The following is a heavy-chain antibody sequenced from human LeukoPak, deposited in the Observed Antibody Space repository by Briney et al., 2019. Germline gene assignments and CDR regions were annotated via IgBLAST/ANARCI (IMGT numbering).Heavy chain of an antibody. CDR1: GFTFDDYA. CDR3: AKDKSSGWYDGGVLFDY. D-gene: IGHD6-19*01. CDR2: ISWNSGSI. Sequence: PGGSLRLSCAASGFTFDDYAMHWVRHAPGKGLEWVSGISWNSGSIAYADSVKGRFTISRDNAKSSLYLQMNSLRAEDTALYYCAKDKSSGWYDGGVLFDYWGQGTLVTVSS. J-gene: IGHJ4*02. V-gene: IGHV3-9*01.